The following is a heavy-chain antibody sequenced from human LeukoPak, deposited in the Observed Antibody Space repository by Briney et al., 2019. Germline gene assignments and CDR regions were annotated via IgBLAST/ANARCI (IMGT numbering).Heavy chain of an antibody. J-gene: IGHJ4*02. CDR1: GYTFTSYD. CDR3: ARHCSGGSCYSTHFDY. D-gene: IGHD2-15*01. V-gene: IGHV1-8*01. CDR2: MNPNSGNT. Sequence: GASVKVSCKASGYTFTSYDINWVRQATGQGLEWMGWMNPNSGNTGYAQKFQGRVTMTRNTSISTAYMELSSLRSEDTAVYYSARHCSGGSCYSTHFDYWGQGTLVTVSS.